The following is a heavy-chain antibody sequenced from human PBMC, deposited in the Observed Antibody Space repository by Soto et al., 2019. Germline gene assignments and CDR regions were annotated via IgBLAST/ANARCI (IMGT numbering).Heavy chain of an antibody. D-gene: IGHD2-15*01. Sequence: SETLSLTCTVSGGSISSSSYYWGWIRQPPGKGLEWIGSIYYSGSTYYNPSLKSRVTISVDTSKNQFSLKLSSVTAADTAVYYCAGIVVVVAATPSPTHFDYWGQGTLVTVSS. CDR1: GGSISSSSYY. V-gene: IGHV4-39*01. J-gene: IGHJ4*02. CDR3: AGIVVVVAATPSPTHFDY. CDR2: IYYSGST.